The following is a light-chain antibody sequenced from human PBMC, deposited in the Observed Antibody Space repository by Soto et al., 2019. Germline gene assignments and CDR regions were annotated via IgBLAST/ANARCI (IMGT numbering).Light chain of an antibody. CDR2: DVT. CDR3: TSYTSTSTYV. CDR1: SSDVGAYNY. V-gene: IGLV2-14*01. J-gene: IGLJ1*01. Sequence: QSVLTQPASVSGSPGQSITISCTGTSSDVGAYNYVSWYQHHPGKAPRLVIYDVTNRPSGISDRFSGSKSGNTASLTISGLLAKDEADYYCTSYTSTSTYVFGTGTKVTVL.